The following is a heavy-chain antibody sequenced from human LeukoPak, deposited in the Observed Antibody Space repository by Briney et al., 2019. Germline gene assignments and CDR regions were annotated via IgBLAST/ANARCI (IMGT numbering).Heavy chain of an antibody. CDR1: GGSIISSNYY. V-gene: IGHV4-39*01. CDR3: ARHAHSGDFYTTSYYYYYMDV. CDR2: IYYGGST. J-gene: IGHJ6*03. D-gene: IGHD3-10*01. Sequence: PSETLSLTCTVSGGSIISSNYYWGWIRQPPGKGLEWIGSIYYGGSTYSNPSLKSRVTISVDTSKNQFSLKLTSVTAADTAVFFCARHAHSGDFYTTSYYYYYMDVWGKGTTVTVSS.